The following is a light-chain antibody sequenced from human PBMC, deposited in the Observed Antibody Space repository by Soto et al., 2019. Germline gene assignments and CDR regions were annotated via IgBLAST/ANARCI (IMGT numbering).Light chain of an antibody. V-gene: IGLV1-40*01. CDR2: DNN. CDR1: SSNIGAGYE. J-gene: IGLJ1*01. Sequence: QSVLTQPPSVSGAPGQRVTISCTGSSSNIGAGYEVNWYQHLPGTAPKLLIYDNNNRPSGFPDRFSGSKSGTSASLAITGLQAEDEAEYYCQSYDSSLSALYVFGTGTKLTVL. CDR3: QSYDSSLSALYV.